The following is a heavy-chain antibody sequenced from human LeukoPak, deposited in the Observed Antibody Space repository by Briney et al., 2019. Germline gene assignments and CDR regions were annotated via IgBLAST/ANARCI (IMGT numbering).Heavy chain of an antibody. CDR1: GGSISSYY. CDR2: IYYSGST. V-gene: IGHV4-59*12. CDR3: AREGYYGSRVRDAFEI. J-gene: IGHJ3*02. D-gene: IGHD3-22*01. Sequence: SETLSLTCTVSGGSISSYYWSWLRQPPGKGLEWIGYIYYSGSTNYNPSLKSRVTISIDTSKNQFSLRLSSVTAADTAMYYCAREGYYGSRVRDAFEIWGQGTMVTVSS.